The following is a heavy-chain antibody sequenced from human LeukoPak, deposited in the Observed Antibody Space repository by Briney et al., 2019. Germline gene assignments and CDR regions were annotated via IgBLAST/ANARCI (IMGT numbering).Heavy chain of an antibody. CDR3: ARDLVTVTKGFDI. Sequence: SEALSLTCAVSAASFSSHYWTWIRQSPGKGLEWIGYISYIGSTNYNPSLKSRVTISIDTSRNQFSLKLRSVTAADTAVYYCARDLVTVTKGFDIWGQGTMVSVSS. D-gene: IGHD4-17*01. J-gene: IGHJ3*02. CDR1: AASFSSHY. V-gene: IGHV4-59*11. CDR2: ISYIGST.